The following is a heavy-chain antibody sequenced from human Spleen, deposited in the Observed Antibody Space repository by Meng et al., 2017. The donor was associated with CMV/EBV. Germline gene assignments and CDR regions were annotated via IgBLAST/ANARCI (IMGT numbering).Heavy chain of an antibody. CDR1: GGSLSSSNYY. CDR2: VYYTGST. J-gene: IGHJ4*02. Sequence: SETLSLTCTVSGGSLSSSNYYWSWIRQPPGKGWEYIGSVYYTGSTYYSPSLKSRVTMSVDKSKNHFSLKLSSVTAADTAVYYCARDNHIRLSDQDGVDFWGQGTLVTVS. V-gene: IGHV4-39*07. CDR3: ARDNHIRLSDQDGVDF. D-gene: IGHD3-3*01.